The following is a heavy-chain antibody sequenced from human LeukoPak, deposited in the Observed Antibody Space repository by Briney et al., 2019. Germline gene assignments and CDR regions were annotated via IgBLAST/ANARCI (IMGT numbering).Heavy chain of an antibody. J-gene: IGHJ3*01. D-gene: IGHD3-22*01. CDR2: MNPNNGNK. CDR3: ARARITMMAFDV. CDR1: GYTFTSFD. V-gene: IGHV1-8*01. Sequence: ASVKVSCKASGYTFTSFDINWVRQATGHVLEWMGWMNPNNGNKGFVQKFQGRVTMTRSTSISTAYMELSSLRSDDTAVYYCARARITMMAFDVWGQGTVVTVSS.